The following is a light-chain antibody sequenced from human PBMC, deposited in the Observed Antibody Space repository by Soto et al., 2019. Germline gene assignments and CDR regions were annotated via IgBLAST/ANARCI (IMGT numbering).Light chain of an antibody. CDR2: GAS. CDR3: QQYNSWLWT. CDR1: QSVSSK. Sequence: EIVMTQSPATLSVSPGEGATLSCRASQSVSSKLAWYQQKPGQAPRRLIYGASTRATGIPARFSGSGSGTEFTLILSSLQSEDSAVYYCQQYNSWLWTFGQGTKVEIK. V-gene: IGKV3-15*01. J-gene: IGKJ1*01.